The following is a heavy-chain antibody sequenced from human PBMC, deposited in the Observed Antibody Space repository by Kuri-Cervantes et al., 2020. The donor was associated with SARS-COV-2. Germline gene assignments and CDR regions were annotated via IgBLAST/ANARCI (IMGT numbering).Heavy chain of an antibody. CDR2: INPNSGGT. J-gene: IGHJ6*02. Sequence: AAVTVSCKASGYTSTGYYMHWVRQAPGQGLEWMGWINPNSGGTDYAQKFQGWVTMTRDTSISTAYMELSRLRSDDTAVYYCARGVTPNYGMDVWGQGTTVTVSS. D-gene: IGHD2-21*02. CDR1: GYTSTGYY. V-gene: IGHV1-2*04. CDR3: ARGVTPNYGMDV.